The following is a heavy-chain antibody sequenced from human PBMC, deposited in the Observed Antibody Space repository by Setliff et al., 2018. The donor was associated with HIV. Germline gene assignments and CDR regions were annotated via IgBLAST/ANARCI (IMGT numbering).Heavy chain of an antibody. Sequence: SETLSLTCTVSGGSISSGFYFWSWIRQPPGKGLDWIGEITHSGNTNYNTSLKSRVTISLDTSSNQFSLKLSSVTAANTALYYCARVIGWNDASECGGQGTVVTVSS. CDR2: ITHSGNT. V-gene: IGHV4-39*07. CDR3: ARVIGWNDASEC. D-gene: IGHD1-1*01. CDR1: GGSISSGFYF. J-gene: IGHJ4*02.